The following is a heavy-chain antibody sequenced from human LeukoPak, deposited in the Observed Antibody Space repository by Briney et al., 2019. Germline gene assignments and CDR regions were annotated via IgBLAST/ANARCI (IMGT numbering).Heavy chain of an antibody. J-gene: IGHJ4*02. V-gene: IGHV3-48*03. CDR3: ARTVARIGY. CDR1: GFTFSSYE. D-gene: IGHD4-23*01. Sequence: GGSLRLSCAASGFTFSSYEMNWLRQAPGKGLKWVSHISSSGNTIYYTDSVKGRSTISRDNSKNLLYLQMNSLKAEDTAIYYCARTVARIGYWGQGTLVAVSS. CDR2: ISSSGNTI.